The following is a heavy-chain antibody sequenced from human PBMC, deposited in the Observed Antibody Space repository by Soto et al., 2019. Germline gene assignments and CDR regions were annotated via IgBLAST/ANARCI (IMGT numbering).Heavy chain of an antibody. CDR1: ASTFTGYT. V-gene: IGHV1-18*04. CDR2: ISTFNGNT. D-gene: IGHD4-17*01. J-gene: IGHJ5*02. CDR3: ARGPVTSGRWLGP. Sequence: QVHLVQSGTEVKEPGASVKVSCKASASTFTGYTINRVRQAPGQGLEWMGWISTFNGNTKYAGNFEGRVTMTTNTSPTTTYMELTRLTLDDTAVYFWARGPVTSGRWLGPWGQGNLVSVSS.